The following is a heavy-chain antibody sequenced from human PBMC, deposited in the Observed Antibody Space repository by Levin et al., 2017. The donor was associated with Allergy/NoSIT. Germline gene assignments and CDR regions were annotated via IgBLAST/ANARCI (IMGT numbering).Heavy chain of an antibody. CDR1: GFTFSSYG. D-gene: IGHD2-15*01. J-gene: IGHJ4*02. CDR2: ISYDGSNK. CDR3: AKELVVVAAEYYFDY. V-gene: IGHV3-30*18. Sequence: GGSLRLSCAASGFTFSSYGMHWVRQAPGKGLEWVAVISYDGSNKYYADSVKGRFTISRDNSKNTLYLQMNSLRAEDTAVYYCAKELVVVAAEYYFDYWGQGTLVTVSS.